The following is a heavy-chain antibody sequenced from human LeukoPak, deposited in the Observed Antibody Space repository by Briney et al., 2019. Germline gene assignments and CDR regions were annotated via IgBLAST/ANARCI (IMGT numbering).Heavy chain of an antibody. J-gene: IGHJ6*03. CDR3: AIQDYMDV. CDR1: GFSFNNYG. Sequence: GGSLRLSCAASGFSFNNYGIHWVRQAPGKGLEWVTFMQYDGSDKFYADSVKGRFTISRDNSKNTVYLQMNSLRTEDTAVYYCAIQDYMDVWGKGTTVTVSS. V-gene: IGHV3-30*02. CDR2: MQYDGSDK.